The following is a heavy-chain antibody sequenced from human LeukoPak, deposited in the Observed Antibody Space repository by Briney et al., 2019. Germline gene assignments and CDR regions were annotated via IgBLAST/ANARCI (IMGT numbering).Heavy chain of an antibody. CDR3: AKDGAYGSGSYPYYYYYYYMDV. CDR2: IASDGSI. J-gene: IGHJ6*03. Sequence: PGGSLRLSCVASGFIVSDYEINWVRQAPGKGLEWISFIASDGSIEYADSVKGRFTLSRDNAKNTLYLQMNSLRAEDTAVYYCAKDGAYGSGSYPYYYYYYYMDVWGKGTTVTVSS. V-gene: IGHV3-69-1*01. CDR1: GFIVSDYE. D-gene: IGHD3-10*01.